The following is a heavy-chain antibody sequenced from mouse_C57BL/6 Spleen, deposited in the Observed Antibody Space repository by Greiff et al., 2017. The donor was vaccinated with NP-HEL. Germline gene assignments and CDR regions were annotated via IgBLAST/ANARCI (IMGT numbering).Heavy chain of an antibody. CDR2: INYDGSST. CDR3: AREGPYYGSSSYFDY. J-gene: IGHJ2*01. CDR1: GFTFSGYY. D-gene: IGHD1-1*01. Sequence: EVKVVESEGGLVQPGSSMKLSCTASGFTFSGYYMAWVRQVPEKGLEWVANINYDGSSTYYLDSLKSRFIISRDNAKNILYLQMSSLKSEDTATYYCAREGPYYGSSSYFDYWGQGTTLTVSS. V-gene: IGHV5-16*01.